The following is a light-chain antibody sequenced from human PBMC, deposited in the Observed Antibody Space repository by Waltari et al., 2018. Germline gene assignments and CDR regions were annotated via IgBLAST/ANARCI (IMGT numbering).Light chain of an antibody. CDR1: QSVSRA. CDR3: QHYERLPAT. V-gene: IGKV3-20*01. Sequence: RATLSCRASQSVSRALAWYQQKPGQAPRLLIYGASNRATGIPDRFSGSGSGTDFSLTISRLDPEDVAVYYCQHYERLPATFGQGTKVEIK. J-gene: IGKJ1*01. CDR2: GAS.